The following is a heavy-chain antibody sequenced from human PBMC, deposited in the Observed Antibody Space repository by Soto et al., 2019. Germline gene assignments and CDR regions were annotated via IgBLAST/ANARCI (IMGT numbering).Heavy chain of an antibody. Sequence: QVQLQQWGAGLLKPSETLSLTCAVYGGSFSGYNWTWIRQAPGKGLEWIGEINHSGGTNYNSSLKSRVTISVDTSKNQFSLILYSVTAADTAVYYCARGRQYYHFWSGHQNVGPYGMDVWGQGTTVTVSS. J-gene: IGHJ6*02. D-gene: IGHD3-3*02. CDR2: INHSGGT. V-gene: IGHV4-34*02. CDR3: ARGRQYYHFWSGHQNVGPYGMDV. CDR1: GGSFSGYN.